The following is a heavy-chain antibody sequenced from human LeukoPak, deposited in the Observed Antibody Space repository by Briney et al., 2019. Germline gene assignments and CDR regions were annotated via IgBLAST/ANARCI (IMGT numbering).Heavy chain of an antibody. CDR3: ARDSSMMATLNY. Sequence: GGSLRLSCAASGLTFSSYAMHWVRQAPGKGLEWVAVISYDGSNKYYADSVKGRFTISRDNSKNTLYLQTNSLRAEDTAVYYCARDSSMMATLNYWGQGTLVTVSS. CDR2: ISYDGSNK. CDR1: GLTFSSYA. D-gene: IGHD5-24*01. J-gene: IGHJ4*02. V-gene: IGHV3-30-3*01.